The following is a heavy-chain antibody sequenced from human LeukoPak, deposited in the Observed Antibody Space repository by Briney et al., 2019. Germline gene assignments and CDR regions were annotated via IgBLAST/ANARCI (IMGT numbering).Heavy chain of an antibody. D-gene: IGHD3-22*01. CDR2: ISGSGGST. CDR1: GFTFSSYA. CDR3: AKDGAYYYDSSGYYSIQFDY. J-gene: IGHJ4*02. V-gene: IGHV3-23*01. Sequence: GGSLRLSCAASGFTFSSYAMSWVRQAPGKGLEWVSAISGSGGSTYYADSVKGRFTISRDNSKNTLYLQMNSLRAEDTAVYYCAKDGAYYYDSSGYYSIQFDYWGQGTLVTVSS.